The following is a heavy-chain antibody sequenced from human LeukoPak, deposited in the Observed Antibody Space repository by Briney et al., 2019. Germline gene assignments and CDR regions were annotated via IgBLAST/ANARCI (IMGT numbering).Heavy chain of an antibody. V-gene: IGHV3-30*14. CDR3: ARADYSAMSDY. CDR1: GFTFSSYA. Sequence: GGSLRLSCAASGFTFSSYAMHWVRQAPGKGLEWVAVISYDGSNKYYADSVKGRFTISRDNSKNTLYLQMGSLRAEDMAVYYCARADYSAMSDYWGQGTLVTVSS. D-gene: IGHD5-18*01. CDR2: ISYDGSNK. J-gene: IGHJ4*02.